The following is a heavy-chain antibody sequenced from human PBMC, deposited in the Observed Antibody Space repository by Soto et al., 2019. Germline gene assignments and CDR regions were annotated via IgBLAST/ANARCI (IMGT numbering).Heavy chain of an antibody. V-gene: IGHV1-3*01. D-gene: IGHD2-8*01. CDR3: ARDRRYAIAAIVWSGMDV. Sequence: QVQLVQSGAEVKKPGASVKVSCKASGYTFTNYAVHWVRQAPGQRLEWMGWINSGNGNTKYSQKFQGRVTITRDTSASTASMELSSLRSEDTAVYYCARDRRYAIAAIVWSGMDVWGQGTTVSVSS. J-gene: IGHJ6*02. CDR2: INSGNGNT. CDR1: GYTFTNYA.